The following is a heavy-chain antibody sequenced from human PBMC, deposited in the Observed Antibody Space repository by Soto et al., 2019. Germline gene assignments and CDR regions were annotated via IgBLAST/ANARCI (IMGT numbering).Heavy chain of an antibody. D-gene: IGHD2-2*01. CDR1: GGSFSGYY. CDR2: INHSGST. Sequence: QVQPQQWGAGLLKPSETLSLTCAVYGGSFSGYYWSWIRQPPGKGLEWIGEINHSGSTNYNPSLKSRVTVSVDTSKKQFSLRLTSVTAADTAVYYCARSFYCSSTNCHLGYWGQGTLVTVSS. CDR3: ARSFYCSSTNCHLGY. J-gene: IGHJ4*02. V-gene: IGHV4-34*01.